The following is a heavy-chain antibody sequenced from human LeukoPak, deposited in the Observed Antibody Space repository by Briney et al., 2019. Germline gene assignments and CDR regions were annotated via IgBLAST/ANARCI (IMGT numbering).Heavy chain of an antibody. CDR3: ATLMVRETSDY. Sequence: ASVTVSCTASGGTFSSYAISWVRQAPGKGLEWMGGFDPEDGETIYAQKFQGRVTMTEDTSTDTAYMELSSLRSEDTAVYYCATLMVRETSDYWGQGTLVTVSS. CDR2: FDPEDGET. V-gene: IGHV1-24*01. J-gene: IGHJ4*02. D-gene: IGHD3-10*01. CDR1: GGTFSSYA.